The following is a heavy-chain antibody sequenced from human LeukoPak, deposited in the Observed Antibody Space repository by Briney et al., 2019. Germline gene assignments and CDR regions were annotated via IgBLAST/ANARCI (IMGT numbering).Heavy chain of an antibody. J-gene: IGHJ4*02. CDR2: MDDSGST. CDR1: GASISLYY. Sequence: SETLSLTCTVSGASISLYYWSWIRQPPGKGLEWIGYMDDSGSTNYNPSLTSRVTISEDTSKNQLSLKLGSVTAADTAVYYCARHSSGSGGAFQYWGQGTPVTVSS. V-gene: IGHV4-59*08. D-gene: IGHD6-19*01. CDR3: ARHSSGSGGAFQY.